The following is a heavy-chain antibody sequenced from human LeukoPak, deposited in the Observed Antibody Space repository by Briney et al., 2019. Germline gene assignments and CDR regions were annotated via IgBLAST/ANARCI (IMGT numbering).Heavy chain of an antibody. Sequence: PGGSLRLSCAASGFTFSSYWMSWVRQAPGKGLEWVANIKQDGSEKYYVDSVKGRFTISRDNAKNSLYLQMNSLRAEDTAVYYCARDYYDGSGYYYFDYWGQGTLVTVSS. D-gene: IGHD3-22*01. V-gene: IGHV3-7*01. J-gene: IGHJ4*02. CDR2: IKQDGSEK. CDR1: GFTFSSYW. CDR3: ARDYYDGSGYYYFDY.